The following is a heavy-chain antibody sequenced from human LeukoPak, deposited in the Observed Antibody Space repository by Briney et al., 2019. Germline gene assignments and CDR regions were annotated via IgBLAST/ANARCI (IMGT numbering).Heavy chain of an antibody. CDR3: ARDRGYYDSSGYRIVGAFDI. Sequence: SETLSLTCTVSGGSISSYYWSWIRQPPGKGLEWIGYIYYSGSTNYNPSLKSRVTISVDTSKNQFSLKLSSVTAADTAVYYCARDRGYYDSSGYRIVGAFDIWGQGTMVTVSS. J-gene: IGHJ3*02. CDR2: IYYSGST. D-gene: IGHD3-22*01. V-gene: IGHV4-59*01. CDR1: GGSISSYY.